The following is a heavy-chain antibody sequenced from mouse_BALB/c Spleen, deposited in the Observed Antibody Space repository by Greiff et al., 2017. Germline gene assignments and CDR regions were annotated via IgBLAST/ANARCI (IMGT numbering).Heavy chain of an antibody. D-gene: IGHD2-2*01. CDR2: IDPANGNT. CDR1: GFNIKDTY. Sequence: EVQLQQSGAELVKPGASVKLSCTASGFNIKDTYMHWVKQRPEQGLEWIGRIDPANGNTKYDPKFQGKATITADTSSNTAYLQLSSLTSEDTAVYYCAPYGYDADFDYWGQGTLVTVSA. V-gene: IGHV14-3*02. CDR3: APYGYDADFDY. J-gene: IGHJ3*01.